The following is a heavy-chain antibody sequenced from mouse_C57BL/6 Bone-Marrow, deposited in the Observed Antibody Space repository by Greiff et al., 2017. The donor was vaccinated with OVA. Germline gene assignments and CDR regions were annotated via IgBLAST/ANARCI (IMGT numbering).Heavy chain of an antibody. CDR2: ISDGGSYT. J-gene: IGHJ1*03. CDR1: GFTFSSYA. CDR3: ARDDQGVYFDD. V-gene: IGHV5-4*01. Sequence: EVTLVESGGGLVKPGGSLKLSCAASGFTFSSYAMSWVRQTPEKRLEWVASISDGGSYTYYPDTVKGRLPISRDNATNNLYLQMSHLKAEDTAMYDGARDDQGVYFDDWGTGTTVTVSS.